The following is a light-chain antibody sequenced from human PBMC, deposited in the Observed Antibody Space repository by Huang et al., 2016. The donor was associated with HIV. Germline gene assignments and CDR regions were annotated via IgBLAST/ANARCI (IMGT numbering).Light chain of an antibody. CDR2: GTS. Sequence: EIVMTQSPVTLSVSPGERATLSCRASQSVSRNLAWYQQRPGQGPRLLIYGTSARATGIPARFSGSGSGTEFTLTISSLKSEDSAIYYCQHYNNWPPTWTFGQGTKVEIK. J-gene: IGKJ1*01. V-gene: IGKV3-15*01. CDR3: QHYNNWPPTWT. CDR1: QSVSRN.